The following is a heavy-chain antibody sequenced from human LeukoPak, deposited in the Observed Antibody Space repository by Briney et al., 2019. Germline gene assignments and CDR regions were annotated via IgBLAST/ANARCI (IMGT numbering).Heavy chain of an antibody. CDR3: ARGGMDV. CDR1: GYTFSTYG. Sequence: GASVKVSCKASGYTFSTYGISWVRQAPGQGLEWMGWMNPNSGNTGYAQKFQGRVTMTRNTSISTAYMELSSLRSEDTAVYYCARGGMDVWGQGTTVTVSS. V-gene: IGHV1-8*02. J-gene: IGHJ6*02. CDR2: MNPNSGNT.